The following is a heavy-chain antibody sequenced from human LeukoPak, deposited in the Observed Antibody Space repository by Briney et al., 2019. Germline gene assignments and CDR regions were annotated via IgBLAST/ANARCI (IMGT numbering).Heavy chain of an antibody. Sequence: SETLSLTCNVSGNSIRSYYWSWIRQPPGKGLQWLGYIYYSGATNYNPSLKSRVTISVDTSKNQIFLNLNSVTSADTALYFCAREAPRPGSTFGRGLGWFDPWGQGILVTVSS. CDR3: AREAPRPGSTFGRGLGWFDP. CDR2: IYYSGAT. J-gene: IGHJ5*02. V-gene: IGHV4-59*01. D-gene: IGHD3-16*01. CDR1: GNSIRSYY.